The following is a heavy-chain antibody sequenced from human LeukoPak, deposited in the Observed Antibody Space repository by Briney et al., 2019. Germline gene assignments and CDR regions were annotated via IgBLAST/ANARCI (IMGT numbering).Heavy chain of an antibody. CDR3: AKDQATDYYDSSGYPLHLDY. CDR1: GFTFSSYE. V-gene: IGHV3-23*01. Sequence: GGSLRLSCAASGFTFSSYEMNWVRQAPGKGLEWVSTISGRGVSTYSADSVKGRFTISRDNSKNTLYLQMYSLRAEDTAVYFCAKDQATDYYDSSGYPLHLDYWGQGTLVTVSS. D-gene: IGHD3-22*01. CDR2: ISGRGVST. J-gene: IGHJ4*02.